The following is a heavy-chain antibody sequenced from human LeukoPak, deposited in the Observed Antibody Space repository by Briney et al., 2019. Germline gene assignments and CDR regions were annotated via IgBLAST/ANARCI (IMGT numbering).Heavy chain of an antibody. Sequence: GGSLRLSCAASGFTFSSYDMHWVRQATGKGLEWVSAIGTAGDTYYPGSVKGRFTISRENAKNSLYLQMNSLRDGDTAVYYCARVLRVYYYGSGSWYFDLWGRGTLVTVSS. J-gene: IGHJ2*01. D-gene: IGHD3-10*01. CDR1: GFTFSSYD. CDR2: IGTAGDT. V-gene: IGHV3-13*01. CDR3: ARVLRVYYYGSGSWYFDL.